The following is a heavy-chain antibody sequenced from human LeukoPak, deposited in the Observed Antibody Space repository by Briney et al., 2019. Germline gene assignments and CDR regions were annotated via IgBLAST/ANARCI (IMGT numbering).Heavy chain of an antibody. D-gene: IGHD2-2*02. V-gene: IGHV3-30-3*01. Sequence: GGSLRLSCVASGFTFSRYDMHWVRQAPGKGLQWVAVISFDGGNEIYADSVKGRFTISRDNAKNSLYLQMDSLRAEDTAVYYCARDFWDRQLYLGDDYWGQGTLVTVSS. CDR3: ARDFWDRQLYLGDDY. J-gene: IGHJ4*02. CDR2: ISFDGGNE. CDR1: GFTFSRYD.